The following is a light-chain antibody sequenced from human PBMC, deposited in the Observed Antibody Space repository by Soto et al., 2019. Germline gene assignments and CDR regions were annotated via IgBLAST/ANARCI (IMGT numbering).Light chain of an antibody. Sequence: HSVLTRPSSVSGSPGQSITISCTGTSSDVGGYNYVSWYQQHPGKAPKLMIYDVSNRPSGVSNRFSGSKSGNTASLTISGLQAEDEADYYCSSYTSSSTLEGVFGTGTKVTVL. J-gene: IGLJ1*01. V-gene: IGLV2-14*01. CDR3: SSYTSSSTLEGV. CDR1: SSDVGGYNY. CDR2: DVS.